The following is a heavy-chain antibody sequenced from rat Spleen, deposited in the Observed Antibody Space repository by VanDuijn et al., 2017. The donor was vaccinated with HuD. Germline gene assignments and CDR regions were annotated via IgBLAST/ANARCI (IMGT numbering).Heavy chain of an antibody. V-gene: IGHV5-31*01. J-gene: IGHJ2*01. CDR1: GFTFNNYW. D-gene: IGHD1-2*01. Sequence: EVQLVESGGGLVQPGRSLKLSCVASGFTFNNYWMTWIRQAPTKGLEWVTSISPSGATTNYLDSVKGRFTISRDNARGTLYLQMNSLRSEDTATYFCARHSLYYYSRYIHEYFDNWGQGVMVTVSS. CDR3: ARHSLYYYSRYIHEYFDN. CDR2: ISPSGATT.